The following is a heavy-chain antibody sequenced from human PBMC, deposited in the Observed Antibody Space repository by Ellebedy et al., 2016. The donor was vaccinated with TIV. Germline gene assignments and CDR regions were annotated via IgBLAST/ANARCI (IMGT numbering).Heavy chain of an antibody. CDR1: GFTFGSYA. V-gene: IGHV3-23*01. D-gene: IGHD3-9*01. CDR3: ARGVDWDLQTGHFDY. Sequence: PGGSLRLSCAASGFTFGSYAMSWVRQAPGKGLEWVSTITDSGGSTYFPNSVKGRFTISSDNSKNTLYLQMNSLRADDTAVYYCARGVDWDLQTGHFDYWGQGTLVTVSS. J-gene: IGHJ4*02. CDR2: ITDSGGST.